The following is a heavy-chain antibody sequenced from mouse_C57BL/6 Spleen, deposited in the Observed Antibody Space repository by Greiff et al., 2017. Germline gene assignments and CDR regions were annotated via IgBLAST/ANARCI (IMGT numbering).Heavy chain of an antibody. J-gene: IGHJ4*01. V-gene: IGHV1-61*01. CDR2: IYPSDSET. CDR1: GYTFTSYW. Sequence: QVHVKQPGAELVRPGSSVKLSCKASGYTFTSYWMDWVKQRPGQGLEWIGNIYPSDSETHYNQKFKDKATLTVDKSSSTAYMQLSSLTSEDSAVYYCARKGNWDDAMDYWGQGTSVTVSS. D-gene: IGHD4-1*01. CDR3: ARKGNWDDAMDY.